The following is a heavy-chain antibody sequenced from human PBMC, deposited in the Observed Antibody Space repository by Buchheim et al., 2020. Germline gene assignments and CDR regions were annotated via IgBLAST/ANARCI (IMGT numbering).Heavy chain of an antibody. V-gene: IGHV3-23*01. J-gene: IGHJ2*01. CDR1: GFIFSNYA. CDR3: AKDGGSSHYWYFDL. Sequence: EVQPLESGGDLVQPEGSLRLSCVASGFIFSNYAMSWVRQAPGKGLEWVSASTVNGDSTFYADSVRGRFTISRDISKNTLYLEMNSLRAEDTAIYYCAKDGGSSHYWYFDLWGRGTL. D-gene: IGHD6-6*01. CDR2: STVNGDST.